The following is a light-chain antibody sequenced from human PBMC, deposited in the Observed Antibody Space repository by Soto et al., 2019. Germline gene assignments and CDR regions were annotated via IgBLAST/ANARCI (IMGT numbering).Light chain of an antibody. V-gene: IGKV1-39*01. J-gene: IGKJ4*01. CDR2: GVS. Sequence: DIQLTQSPSSLSASVGAEVTITCRASQGISHYLTWYQQKPGRAPTLLIYGVSTLQSGFPSRFSGGGSGTDFTLTISNLQLEECATYDCQHSYYAQFTFGRGTRVQIK. CDR3: QHSYYAQFT. CDR1: QGISHY.